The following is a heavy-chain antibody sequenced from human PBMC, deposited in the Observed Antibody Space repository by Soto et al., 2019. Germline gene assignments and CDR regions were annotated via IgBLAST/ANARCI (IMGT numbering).Heavy chain of an antibody. D-gene: IGHD6-19*01. CDR1: GYSLSSGSY. CDR3: ARVHVMVVAGSTFDY. CDR2: IYHGGTT. J-gene: IGHJ4*01. V-gene: IGHV4-38-2*01. Sequence: SETLSLTCAVSGYSLSSGSYWGWIRQPPGKGPEWIASIYHGGTTFYNPSLKSRVTLSVDTSKNHYSLNLRSVTAADTAVYYCARVHVMVVAGSTFDYWGHGILVTVSS.